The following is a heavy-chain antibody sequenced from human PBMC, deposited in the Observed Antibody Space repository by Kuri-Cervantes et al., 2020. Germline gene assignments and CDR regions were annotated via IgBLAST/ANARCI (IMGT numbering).Heavy chain of an antibody. CDR1: GFTFDDYG. D-gene: IGHD3-3*01. J-gene: IGHJ6*02. Sequence: GGSLRLSCAASGFTFDDYGMSWVRQAPGKGLEWVSGINWNGGSTGYADSVKGRFTISRDNAKNSLYLQMNSLRAEDTAVYYCAKGATIFGVVNYYSMDVWGQGTTVTVSS. V-gene: IGHV3-20*04. CDR3: AKGATIFGVVNYYSMDV. CDR2: INWNGGST.